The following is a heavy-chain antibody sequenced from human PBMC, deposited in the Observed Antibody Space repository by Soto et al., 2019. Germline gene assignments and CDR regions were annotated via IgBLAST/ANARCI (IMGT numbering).Heavy chain of an antibody. CDR3: ARQAYYGSGTYYSDS. D-gene: IGHD3-10*01. V-gene: IGHV5-51*01. CDR2: IYPGDSDT. J-gene: IGHJ4*02. Sequence: GESLKISCETSGYNFISFWIAWVRQMPGECLEWMGLIYPGDSDTTYSPAFQGQVTISVDRSTKTAYLQWSSLKASDTAMYYCARQAYYGSGTYYSDSWGQGTLVTVSS. CDR1: GYNFISFW.